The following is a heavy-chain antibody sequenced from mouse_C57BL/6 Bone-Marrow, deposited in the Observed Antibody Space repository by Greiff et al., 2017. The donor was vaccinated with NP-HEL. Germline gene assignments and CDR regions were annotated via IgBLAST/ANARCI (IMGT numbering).Heavy chain of an antibody. V-gene: IGHV1-50*01. D-gene: IGHD1-1*01. Sequence: QVQLQQPGAELVKPGASVKLSCKASGYTFTTYWMQWVKQRPGQGLEWIGEIDPSDSYTNYNQKFKGKATLTVDTSSSTAYMQLSSLTSEDSAVYYCARNAYYGRSYELAYWGQGTLVTVSA. CDR2: IDPSDSYT. J-gene: IGHJ3*01. CDR3: ARNAYYGRSYELAY. CDR1: GYTFTTYW.